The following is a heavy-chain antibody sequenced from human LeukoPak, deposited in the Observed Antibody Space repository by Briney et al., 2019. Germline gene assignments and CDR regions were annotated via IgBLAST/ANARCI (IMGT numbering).Heavy chain of an antibody. CDR3: ARGGYSSGWSNYFDY. CDR2: IKQDGSEK. Sequence: GGSLRLSCAASGFTFSSYWMSWVRQAPGKGLEWVANIKQDGSEKYYVDSVKGRFTISRDNAKNSLYLQMNSLRAEDTAVYYCARGGYSSGWSNYFDYWGQGTLVTVSS. J-gene: IGHJ4*02. V-gene: IGHV3-7*01. D-gene: IGHD6-19*01. CDR1: GFTFSSYW.